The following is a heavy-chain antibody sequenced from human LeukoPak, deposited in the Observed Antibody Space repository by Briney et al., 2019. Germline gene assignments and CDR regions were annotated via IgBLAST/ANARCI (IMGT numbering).Heavy chain of an antibody. D-gene: IGHD6-6*01. CDR2: INSDVSAT. Sequence: HPGGSLRLSCAASGFTFGSPWMHWVRQAPGKGLVWVSRINSDVSATAYADSVKGRFTISRDNSKNMLYLQMNSLRAEDTAVYYCAKWKYSNSGIDDYWGQGTLVTVSS. J-gene: IGHJ4*02. CDR1: GFTFGSPW. V-gene: IGHV3-74*01. CDR3: AKWKYSNSGIDDY.